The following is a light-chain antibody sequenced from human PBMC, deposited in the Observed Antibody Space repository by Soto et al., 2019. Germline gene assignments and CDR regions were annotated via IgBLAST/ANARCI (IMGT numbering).Light chain of an antibody. CDR1: QSVSSSY. V-gene: IGKV3-20*01. J-gene: IGKJ1*01. Sequence: EIVLTQYPGTLSLSPGERATLSCRASQSVSSSYLAWYQQKPGQAPRLLIYGASSRATGIPDRFSGSGSGTDFTLTISRLEPEDFAVYYCQQYGSSQAFGQGTKVDI. CDR2: GAS. CDR3: QQYGSSQA.